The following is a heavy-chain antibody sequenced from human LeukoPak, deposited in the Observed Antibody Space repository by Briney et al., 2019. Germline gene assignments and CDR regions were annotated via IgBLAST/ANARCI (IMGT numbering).Heavy chain of an antibody. V-gene: IGHV3-74*01. CDR2: INSDGSST. D-gene: IGHD3-22*01. Sequence: GGSLRFSCAASGFTFSSYWMHWVRQAPGKGLVWVSRINSDGSSTSYADSVKGRFTISRDNSKNTLYLQMNSLRAEDTAVYYCAGRYDSSGYPLHWGQGTLVTVFS. J-gene: IGHJ4*02. CDR3: AGRYDSSGYPLH. CDR1: GFTFSSYW.